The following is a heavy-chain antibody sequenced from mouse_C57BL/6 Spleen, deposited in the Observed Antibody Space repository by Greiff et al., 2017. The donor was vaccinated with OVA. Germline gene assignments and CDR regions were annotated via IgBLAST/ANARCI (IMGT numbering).Heavy chain of an antibody. CDR3: ARGATMDSNYFDY. CDR2: INPNNGGT. Sequence: EVQLQQSGPELVKPGASVKMSCKASGYTFTDYNMHWVKQSHGKSLEWIGYINPNNGGTSYNQKFKGKATLTVNKSSSTAYMELRSLTSEDSAVYYCARGATMDSNYFDYWGQGTTLTVSS. V-gene: IGHV1-22*01. D-gene: IGHD2-1*01. J-gene: IGHJ2*01. CDR1: GYTFTDYN.